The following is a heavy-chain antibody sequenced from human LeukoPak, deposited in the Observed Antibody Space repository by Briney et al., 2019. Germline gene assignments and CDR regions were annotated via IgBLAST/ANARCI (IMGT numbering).Heavy chain of an antibody. CDR3: ASPPAAVNLEAFDA. D-gene: IGHD1-1*01. Sequence: SETLSLTCAVSGGSISPYYWSWIRQAPGKGLEWIGYIYTSGTSNQNPSLKSRVTMSIDTSKNQYSLRVSSVTAADTAVYYCASPPAAVNLEAFDAGAKGQWSPSL. J-gene: IGHJ3*01. V-gene: IGHV4-4*09. CDR2: IYTSGTS. CDR1: GGSISPYY.